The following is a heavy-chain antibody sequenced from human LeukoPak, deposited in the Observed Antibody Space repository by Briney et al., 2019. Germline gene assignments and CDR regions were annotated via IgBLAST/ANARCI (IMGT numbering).Heavy chain of an antibody. CDR3: ARQVAAVGYYFDY. D-gene: IGHD6-13*01. J-gene: IGHJ4*02. V-gene: IGHV3-48*02. CDR1: GFTFSTYN. Sequence: GGSLRLSCAASGFTFSTYNMNWVRQAPGKGLEWVSYISSSSRTMYYADSVKGRFTISRDNAKNSLYLQMNSLRDEDTAVYYCARQVAAVGYYFDYWGQGTLVTVSS. CDR2: ISSSSRTM.